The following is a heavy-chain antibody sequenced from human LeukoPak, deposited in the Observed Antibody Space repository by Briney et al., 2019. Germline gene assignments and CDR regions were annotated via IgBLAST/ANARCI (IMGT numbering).Heavy chain of an antibody. J-gene: IGHJ4*02. CDR3: ARKYYYDSSGYIDY. D-gene: IGHD3-22*01. Sequence: GGALRLSCAASGFTFCSYEMNWVRQAPGKGLGWVSYITSGSTIYYAESVKGRFTISRDNAKNSLYLQMNGLRAEDTAVYYCARKYYYDSSGYIDYWGQGTLVTVSS. CDR1: GFTFCSYE. CDR2: ITSGSTI. V-gene: IGHV3-48*03.